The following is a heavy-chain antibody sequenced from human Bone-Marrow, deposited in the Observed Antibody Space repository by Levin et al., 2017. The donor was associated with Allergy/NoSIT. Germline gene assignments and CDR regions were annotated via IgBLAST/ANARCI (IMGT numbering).Heavy chain of an antibody. J-gene: IGHJ4*02. D-gene: IGHD1-26*01. CDR1: GGSITSYY. CDR2: VHSSGST. Sequence: TSETLSLTCTVSGGSITSYYWTWLRQPPGKGLEWIGYVHSSGSTNYNSTFKSRLSLSVDTSKNQFSLRLTSVTTADTAVYYCARDWDGLDYWGQGALVIVSS. CDR3: ARDWDGLDY. V-gene: IGHV4-59*01.